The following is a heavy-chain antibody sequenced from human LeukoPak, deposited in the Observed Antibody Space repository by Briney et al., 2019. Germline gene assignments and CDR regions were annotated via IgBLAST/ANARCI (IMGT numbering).Heavy chain of an antibody. CDR1: GGSISTYY. D-gene: IGHD5-18*01. CDR2: LYGSGST. CDR3: ARDGPDTAMSVGFDI. J-gene: IGHJ3*02. V-gene: IGHV4-4*07. Sequence: PSETLSLTCTVSGGSISTYYWSWIRQSAGKGLEWIGRLYGSGSTDYNPSLKSRVTMSVDTSKNQFSLRLSSVTAADTAIYYCARDGPDTAMSVGFDIWGQGTLVIVSS.